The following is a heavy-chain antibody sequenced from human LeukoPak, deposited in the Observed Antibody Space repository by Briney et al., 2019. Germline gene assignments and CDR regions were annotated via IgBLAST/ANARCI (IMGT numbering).Heavy chain of an antibody. Sequence: GGSLRLSCAASGFTFSSYAMSWVRQAPGKGLEWVSAISGSGGSTYYADSVKGRFTISRDNSNNRLYLQMNRLRGEDTAVYYCXAIXQQQLVFQGDYWGQGTLVTVSS. CDR2: ISGSGGST. CDR1: GFTFSSYA. D-gene: IGHD6-13*01. V-gene: IGHV3-23*01. CDR3: XAIXQQQLVFQGDY. J-gene: IGHJ4*02.